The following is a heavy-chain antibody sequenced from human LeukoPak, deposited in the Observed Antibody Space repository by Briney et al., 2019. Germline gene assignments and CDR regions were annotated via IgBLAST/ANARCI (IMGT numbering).Heavy chain of an antibody. D-gene: IGHD6-19*01. CDR3: AREFTVSSGWYKYNWFDP. Sequence: PGGSLRLSCAASGFTVSSNYMSWVRQAPGKGLEWVSVIYSGGSTYYADSVKGRFTISRDNSKNTLYLQMNSLRAEDTAVYYCAREFTVSSGWYKYNWFDPWGQGTLVTVSS. CDR2: IYSGGST. J-gene: IGHJ5*02. V-gene: IGHV3-66*01. CDR1: GFTVSSNY.